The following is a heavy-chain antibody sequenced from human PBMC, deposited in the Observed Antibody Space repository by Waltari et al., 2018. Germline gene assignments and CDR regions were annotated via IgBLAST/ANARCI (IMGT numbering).Heavy chain of an antibody. J-gene: IGHJ4*02. CDR1: GFTFSTYG. CDR2: IDRYGSST. Sequence: DVQLVESGGGLVQPGGSLRLSCTASGFTFSTYGMNWVRHGPGTGLRWVSRIDRYGSSTSYEDSVRCRFTISRDNAKNTLYLQMNSVRDEDTAVYYCGRARVQGVKYFDYWGRGTLVTVSS. D-gene: IGHD3-10*01. V-gene: IGHV3-74*01. CDR3: GRARVQGVKYFDY.